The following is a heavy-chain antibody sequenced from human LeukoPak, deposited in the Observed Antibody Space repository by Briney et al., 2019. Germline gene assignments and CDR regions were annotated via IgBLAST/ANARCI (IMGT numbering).Heavy chain of an antibody. D-gene: IGHD2-2*01. CDR3: AKGALGYCSSTSCPSGLDFDY. V-gene: IGHV3-33*06. Sequence: PGRSLRLSRAASGFTFSSYGVHWVRQAPGKGLEWVAVIWYDGSNKYYADSVKGRFTISRDNSKNTLYLQMNSLRAEDTAVYYCAKGALGYCSSTSCPSGLDFDYWGQGTLVTVSS. CDR2: IWYDGSNK. CDR1: GFTFSSYG. J-gene: IGHJ4*02.